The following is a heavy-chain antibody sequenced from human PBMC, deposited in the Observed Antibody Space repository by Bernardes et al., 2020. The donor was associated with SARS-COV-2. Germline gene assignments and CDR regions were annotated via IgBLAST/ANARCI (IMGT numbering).Heavy chain of an antibody. D-gene: IGHD3-22*01. Sequence: SETLSLTCTVSGGSISSTIYYWGWIRQPPGKGLEWIGNINYSGNTYYNPSLKRRVTISVDVSKNQFSLRLSSVTAADTAVYYCARLATVIGVGHNWFDPWGQGTLVSVSS. CDR2: INYSGNT. J-gene: IGHJ5*02. CDR3: ARLATVIGVGHNWFDP. CDR1: GGSISSTIYY. V-gene: IGHV4-39*01.